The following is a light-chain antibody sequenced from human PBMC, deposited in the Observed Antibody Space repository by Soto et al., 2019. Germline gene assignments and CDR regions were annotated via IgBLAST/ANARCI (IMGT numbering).Light chain of an antibody. J-gene: IGLJ1*01. CDR1: SSDVGGYNY. Sequence: QSVLTQPPSASGSPVQSVAISGTGTSSDVGGYNYVSWYQQHPGQAPKLMIYEVNKRPSGVPDRFSGSKSGNTPSLTVSGLKVADEAQYYCSSYAGSSNVVGSGTKLTVL. CDR3: SSYAGSSNV. V-gene: IGLV2-8*01. CDR2: EVN.